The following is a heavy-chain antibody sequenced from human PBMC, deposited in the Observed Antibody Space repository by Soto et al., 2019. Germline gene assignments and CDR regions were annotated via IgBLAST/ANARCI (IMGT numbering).Heavy chain of an antibody. D-gene: IGHD3-10*01. V-gene: IGHV4-39*01. Sequence: PSETLSLTCTLSGGSIGGSNYFCVWTRQSTGTGLEWLGTFYSSGSTYYNPSLKSRITRSLDTSKNQFSLNLGSVTAADTAVYYCTRRRFGVRGVTTMDVWGRGTTFTVSS. CDR3: TRRRFGVRGVTTMDV. J-gene: IGHJ6*02. CDR1: GGSIGGSNYF. CDR2: FYSSGST.